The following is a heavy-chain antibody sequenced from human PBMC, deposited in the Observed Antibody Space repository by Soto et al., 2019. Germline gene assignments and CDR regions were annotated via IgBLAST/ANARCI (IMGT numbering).Heavy chain of an antibody. D-gene: IGHD3-3*01. CDR2: IYSGGST. CDR3: ARDRITIFGVVIAFDGMDV. CDR1: GFTVSSNY. V-gene: IGHV3-53*01. J-gene: IGHJ6*02. Sequence: GGSLRLSCAASGFTVSSNYMSWVRQAPGKGLEWVSVIYSGGSTYYADSVKGRFTISRDNSKNTPYLQMNSLRAEDTAVYYCARDRITIFGVVIAFDGMDVWGQGTTVTVSS.